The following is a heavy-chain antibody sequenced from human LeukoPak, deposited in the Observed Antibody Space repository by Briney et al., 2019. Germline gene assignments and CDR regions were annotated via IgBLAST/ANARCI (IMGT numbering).Heavy chain of an antibody. Sequence: SVKVSCKASGGTFSNYAITWVRQAPGQGLEWMGGIIPIFGTTNYAQNFQGRVTISADESTSTAYLELSSLRSEDTAVYYCASGSLWFGESSYYFDYWGQGTLVTVSS. CDR1: GGTFSNYA. V-gene: IGHV1-69*13. CDR3: ASGSLWFGESSYYFDY. CDR2: IIPIFGTT. J-gene: IGHJ4*02. D-gene: IGHD3-10*01.